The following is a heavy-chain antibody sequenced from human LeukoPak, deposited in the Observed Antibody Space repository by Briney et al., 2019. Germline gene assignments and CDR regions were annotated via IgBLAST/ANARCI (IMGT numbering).Heavy chain of an antibody. J-gene: IGHJ6*03. CDR1: DYSISSLYY. Sequence: SETLSLTCTVSDYSISSLYYWGWIRQPPGKGLEWITSIHHSGSTDYNPSLKRRATILVDTSQNQFSLKLSSVTAADTAVYYCAKGPGYDFWSGNYMDVWGKGTTVTVS. CDR2: IHHSGST. V-gene: IGHV4-38-2*02. CDR3: AKGPGYDFWSGNYMDV. D-gene: IGHD3-3*01.